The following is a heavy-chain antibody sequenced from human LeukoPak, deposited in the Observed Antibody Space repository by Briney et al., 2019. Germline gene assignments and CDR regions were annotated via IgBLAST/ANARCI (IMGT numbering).Heavy chain of an antibody. V-gene: IGHV4-39*07. Sequence: SETLSLTCTVSGGSISSSSYYWGWIRQPPGKGLEWIGSIYYSGSTYYNPSLKSRVTISVDTSKNQFSLKLSSVTAADTAVYYCARGVVVAAFDPWGQGTLVTVSS. CDR3: ARGVVVAAFDP. D-gene: IGHD2-15*01. CDR2: IYYSGST. CDR1: GGSISSSSYY. J-gene: IGHJ5*02.